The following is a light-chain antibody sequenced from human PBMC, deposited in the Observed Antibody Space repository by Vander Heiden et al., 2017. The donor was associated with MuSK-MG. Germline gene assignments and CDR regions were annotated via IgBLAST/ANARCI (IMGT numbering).Light chain of an antibody. J-gene: IGKJ1*01. Sequence: EIVLTQSRGTLSLSRGERATLSCRASQSVSSSYLAWYQQKPGQAPRLLIYGASSRATGIPDRFSGSGSGTVFTLTISRLEPEDFAVYYCQQYGSSPQTFGQGTKVEIK. CDR1: QSVSSSY. CDR3: QQYGSSPQT. V-gene: IGKV3-20*01. CDR2: GAS.